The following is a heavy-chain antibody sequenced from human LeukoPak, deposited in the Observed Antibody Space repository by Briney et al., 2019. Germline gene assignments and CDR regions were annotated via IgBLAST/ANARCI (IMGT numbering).Heavy chain of an antibody. J-gene: IGHJ5*02. CDR2: IWYDGSNK. D-gene: IGHD5-18*01. CDR3: ARGYNYGTDWFDP. V-gene: IGHV3-33*08. Sequence: GGALRLSCVASGFAFSSYAMHWVRHAPGKGLEWVAAIWYDGSNKYYADSVKGRFTISRDNSKNTLYLQMNSLGAEDTAVYYCARGYNYGTDWFDPWGQGTLVTVSS. CDR1: GFAFSSYA.